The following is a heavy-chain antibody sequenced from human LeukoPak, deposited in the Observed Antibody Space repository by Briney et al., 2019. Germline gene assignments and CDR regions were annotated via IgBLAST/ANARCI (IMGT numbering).Heavy chain of an antibody. CDR1: GGSFSGYY. V-gene: IGHV4-34*01. CDR3: ARGKWVWTGNGQYYFDY. D-gene: IGHD1-26*01. Sequence: SETLSLTCAVYGGSFSGYYWSWIRQPPGKELEWIGEINHSGSTNYNPSLKSRVTISVDTSKNQFSLKLSSVTAADTAVYYCARGKWVWTGNGQYYFDYWGQGTLVTVSS. J-gene: IGHJ4*02. CDR2: INHSGST.